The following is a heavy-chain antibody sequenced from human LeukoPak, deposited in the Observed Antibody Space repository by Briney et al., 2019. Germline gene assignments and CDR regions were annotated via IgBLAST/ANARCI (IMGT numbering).Heavy chain of an antibody. CDR2: ISYDGSDK. CDR3: ARVELYASGWFGSLDS. CDR1: GFTFSSCG. Sequence: GGSLRLSCGASGFTFSSCGMHWVRQAPDKGLEWVAVISYDGSDKYYADSAKGRFIISRDNSKNTLYLQMNTLRTEDTAVYYCARVELYASGWFGSLDSWGQGALVTVSS. D-gene: IGHD6-19*01. V-gene: IGHV3-30*03. J-gene: IGHJ4*02.